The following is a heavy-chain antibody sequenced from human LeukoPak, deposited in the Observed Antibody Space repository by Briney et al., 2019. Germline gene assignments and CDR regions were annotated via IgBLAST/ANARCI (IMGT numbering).Heavy chain of an antibody. J-gene: IGHJ3*02. Sequence: GGSLRLSCAASGFTFSSYDMNWVRQAPGKGLEWVSYISSSGSTIYYADSVKGRFTISRDNAKNSLYLQMNSLRAEDTAVYYCAREGYDYGAFDIWGQGRMVTVSS. V-gene: IGHV3-48*03. CDR3: AREGYDYGAFDI. CDR1: GFTFSSYD. CDR2: ISSSGSTI. D-gene: IGHD3-22*01.